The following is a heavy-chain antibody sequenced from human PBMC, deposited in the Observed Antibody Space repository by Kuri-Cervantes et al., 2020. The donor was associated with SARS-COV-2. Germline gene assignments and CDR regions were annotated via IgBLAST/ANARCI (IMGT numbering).Heavy chain of an antibody. V-gene: IGHV1-18*01. Sequence: ASVKVSCKASGYTFTSYGIGWVRQAPGQGLEWTGWISTYYGDTDYAQSFQGRVTMTTDTSTSTAYMELKSLRSDDTAVYYCARGYGSRSSFDYWGQGTLVTVSS. CDR3: ARGYGSRSSFDY. CDR2: ISTYYGDT. CDR1: GYTFTSYG. J-gene: IGHJ4*02. D-gene: IGHD6-13*01.